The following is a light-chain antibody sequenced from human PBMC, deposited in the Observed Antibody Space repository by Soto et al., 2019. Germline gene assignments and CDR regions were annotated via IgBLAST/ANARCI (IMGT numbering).Light chain of an antibody. Sequence: EVVMTQSPATLSVSPGERATLSCRASQSVGGNLAWYQQKPGQAPRLLIYGASTSATGIPARFSGSGFGTEFTVTFSSLQSEVFGVYFCQQYLNWPLTFGGGTKVEIK. J-gene: IGKJ4*01. CDR1: QSVGGN. CDR3: QQYLNWPLT. V-gene: IGKV3-15*01. CDR2: GAS.